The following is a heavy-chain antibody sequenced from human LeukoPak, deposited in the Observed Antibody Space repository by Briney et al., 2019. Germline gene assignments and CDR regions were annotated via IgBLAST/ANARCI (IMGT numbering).Heavy chain of an antibody. CDR3: AKDGGYAFDY. J-gene: IGHJ4*02. V-gene: IGHV3-30*18. CDR1: GFLFSHYG. CDR2: ISYDGSNK. D-gene: IGHD5-18*01. Sequence: PGGSLRLSCAASGFLFSHYGMYWVRQAPGKGLEWVAVISYDGSNKYYADSVKGRFTISRDNSKNTLYLQMNSLRAEDTAVYYCAKDGGYAFDYWGQGTLVTVSS.